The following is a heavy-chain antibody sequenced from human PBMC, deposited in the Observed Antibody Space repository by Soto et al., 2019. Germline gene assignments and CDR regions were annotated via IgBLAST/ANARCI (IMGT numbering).Heavy chain of an antibody. CDR1: GGSISSSSYY. V-gene: IGHV4-39*07. CDR2: IYYSGST. J-gene: IGHJ4*02. Sequence: SETLSLTCTVSGGSISSSSYYWGWIRQPPGKGLEWIGSIYYSGSTYYNPSLKSRVTISVDKSKNQFSLKLSSVTAADTAVYYCARLEVEMAHYGYWGQGTLVTVSS. CDR3: ARLEVEMAHYGY. D-gene: IGHD2-15*01.